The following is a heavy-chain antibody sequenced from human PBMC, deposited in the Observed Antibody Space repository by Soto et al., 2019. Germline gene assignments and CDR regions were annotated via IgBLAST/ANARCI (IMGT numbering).Heavy chain of an antibody. CDR1: GFTFSSYW. CDR3: ARGGVTRHPLYFDY. V-gene: IGHV3-7*01. J-gene: IGHJ4*02. D-gene: IGHD5-18*01. Sequence: PGGSLRLSCAASGFTFSSYWMSWVRQAPGKGLEWVANIKQTGSEKYYVDSVKGRFTISRDNAKNSLYLQMNSMRAEDTAVYYCARGGVTRHPLYFDYWGQGILVTVSS. CDR2: IKQTGSEK.